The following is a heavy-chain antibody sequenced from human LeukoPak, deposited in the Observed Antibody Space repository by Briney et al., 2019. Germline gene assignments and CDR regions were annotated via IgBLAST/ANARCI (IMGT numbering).Heavy chain of an antibody. D-gene: IGHD1-26*01. Sequence: PGGSLRLSCAASGFTFSSYGMHWVRQAPGKGLEWVAFIRYDGSNKYYADSVKGRFTISRDNSKNTLYLQMNSLRAEDTAVYYCAKDLLGSYPTFDYWGQGTLVTVSS. CDR1: GFTFSSYG. CDR3: AKDLLGSYPTFDY. J-gene: IGHJ4*02. CDR2: IRYDGSNK. V-gene: IGHV3-30*02.